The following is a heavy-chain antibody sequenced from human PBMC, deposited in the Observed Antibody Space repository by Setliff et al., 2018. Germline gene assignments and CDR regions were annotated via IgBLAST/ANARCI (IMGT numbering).Heavy chain of an antibody. J-gene: IGHJ3*01. CDR2: IYHSGSA. V-gene: IGHV4-30-4*08. Sequence: ASETLSLTCTVSGDSISSGDYFWSWIRQPPGKGLEWIAYIYHSGSAYYNPSLKSRVTMSVDTSKNQFSLHLTSVTAADTAVYYCAREVGTSTSSDAFDVWGQGMMVTVPS. D-gene: IGHD1-26*01. CDR3: AREVGTSTSSDAFDV. CDR1: GDSISSGDYF.